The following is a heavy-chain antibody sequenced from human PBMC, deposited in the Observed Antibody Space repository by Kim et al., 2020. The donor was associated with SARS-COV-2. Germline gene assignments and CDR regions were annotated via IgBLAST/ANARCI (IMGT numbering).Heavy chain of an antibody. J-gene: IGHJ4*02. D-gene: IGHD3-22*01. CDR2: IYSGGST. Sequence: GGSLRLSCAASGFTVSSNYMSWVRQAPGKGLEWVSVIYSGGSTYYADSVKGRFTISRDNSKNTLYLQMNSLRAEDTAVYYCARGYYYDSRIFDYWGQGTLVTVSS. CDR3: ARGYYYDSRIFDY. V-gene: IGHV3-53*01. CDR1: GFTVSSNY.